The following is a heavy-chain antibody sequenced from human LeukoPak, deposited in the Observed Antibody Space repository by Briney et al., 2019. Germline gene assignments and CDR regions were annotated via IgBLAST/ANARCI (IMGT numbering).Heavy chain of an antibody. J-gene: IGHJ4*02. CDR2: IKYDGSEK. CDR3: ARDPTYDSGSPLGY. Sequence: PGGSLRLSCAASGFPFSRYWMTWVRQAPGKGLEWVANIKYDGSEKFYAGSVRGRFTISRDNTNNSLHLQMNSLRAEDTAIYYCARDPTYDSGSPLGYGGQGTLVAVSS. CDR1: GFPFSRYW. V-gene: IGHV3-7*01. D-gene: IGHD3-10*01.